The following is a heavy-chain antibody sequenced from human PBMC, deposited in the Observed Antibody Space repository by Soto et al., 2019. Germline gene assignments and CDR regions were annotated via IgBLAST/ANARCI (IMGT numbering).Heavy chain of an antibody. V-gene: IGHV2-26*01. CDR2: IFSNDEK. J-gene: IGHJ6*02. CDR3: ARHWLLVDYYHGMDV. CDR1: GFSLSNARMG. Sequence: QVTLKESGPVLVKPTETLTLTCTVSGFSLSNARMGVSWIRQPPGKALEWLAHIFSNDEKSYSTSLKSRLNNSKDTSKSTVVLNMTNKEPVETTTYYCARHWLLVDYYHGMDVWGQGTTVTVSS. D-gene: IGHD3-9*01.